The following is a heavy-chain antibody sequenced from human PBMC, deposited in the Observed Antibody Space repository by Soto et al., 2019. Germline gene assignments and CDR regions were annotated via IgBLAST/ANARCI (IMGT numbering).Heavy chain of an antibody. D-gene: IGHD3-10*01. CDR3: AREVQVHTPAFVY. CDR2: ISPMFGAA. Sequence: QVQLVQSGAEMKKPGSSVKVSCQSSGGTFNTYAMNWVRQAPGQGPEWMGDISPMFGAANYAPKFKGTVTITADESTGTSYLQFSSLTSEDTALYFCAREVQVHTPAFVYWGQGTLVTVSS. J-gene: IGHJ4*02. CDR1: GGTFNTYA. V-gene: IGHV1-69*19.